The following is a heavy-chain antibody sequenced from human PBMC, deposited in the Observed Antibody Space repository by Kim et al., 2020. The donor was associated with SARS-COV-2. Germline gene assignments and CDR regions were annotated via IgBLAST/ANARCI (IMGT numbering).Heavy chain of an antibody. D-gene: IGHD1-26*01. V-gene: IGHV5-51*01. J-gene: IGHJ4*02. CDR3: ARRRRLGSYIDY. Sequence: YSPSFQGQVTISADKSISTAYLQWSSLKASDTAMYYCARRRRLGSYIDYWGQGTLVTVSS.